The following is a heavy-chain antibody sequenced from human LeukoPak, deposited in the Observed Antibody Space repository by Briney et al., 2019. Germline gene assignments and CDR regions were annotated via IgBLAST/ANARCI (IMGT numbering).Heavy chain of an antibody. V-gene: IGHV3-23*01. D-gene: IGHD3-22*01. CDR2: ISGSGGST. CDR1: GFTFSSYA. CDR3: AKNYDSSGYYTLYFDY. Sequence: GGSLRLSCAASGFTFSSYAMSWVRQTPGKGLEWVSAISGSGGSTYYADSVKGRFTISRDNSKNTLYLQMNSLRAEDTAVYYCAKNYDSSGYYTLYFDYWGREPWSPSPQ. J-gene: IGHJ4*02.